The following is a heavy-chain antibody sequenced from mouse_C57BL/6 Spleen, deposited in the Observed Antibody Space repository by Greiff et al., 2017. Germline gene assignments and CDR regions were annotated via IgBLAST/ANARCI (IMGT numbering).Heavy chain of an antibody. CDR1: GYTFTDYY. V-gene: IGHV1-26*01. Sequence: EVQLQQSGPELVKPGASVKISCKASGYTFTDYYMNWVKQSHGKSLEWIGDINPNNGGTSYNQKFKGKATLTVDKSSSTAYMELRSLTSEDSAVYYCARQGFYYYGSRGFAYWGQGTLVTVAA. J-gene: IGHJ3*01. CDR3: ARQGFYYYGSRGFAY. CDR2: INPNNGGT. D-gene: IGHD1-1*01.